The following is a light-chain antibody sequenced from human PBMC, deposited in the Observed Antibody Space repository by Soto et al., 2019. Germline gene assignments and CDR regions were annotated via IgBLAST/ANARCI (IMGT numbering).Light chain of an antibody. J-gene: IGLJ1*01. CDR2: EVS. CDR1: DISGYNY. V-gene: IGLV2-14*01. Sequence: QSALTQPASVSGSPGQSITISCTGSDISGYNYVSWYQQYPGKAPKLMFYEVSNRPSVVSHRFSGSKSDNTASLTISGLQADDEAYYYCSTSHVFSTGTKLTVL. CDR3: STSHV.